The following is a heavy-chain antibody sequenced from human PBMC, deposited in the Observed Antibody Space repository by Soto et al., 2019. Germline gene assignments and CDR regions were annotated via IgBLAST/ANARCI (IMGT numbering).Heavy chain of an antibody. CDR3: AKGSFGLYYHYYYLAV. Sequence: TGGSLRLSCAASGFTFSGYWMSWVRQAPGKGLEWVATIKLDGSEKYYVDSVRGRFTISRDDAKSSLYLQMNSLRAEDTAVFYCAKGSFGLYYHYYYLAVWGKGTTVTVS. J-gene: IGHJ6*03. CDR2: IKLDGSEK. CDR1: GFTFSGYW. D-gene: IGHD3-3*01. V-gene: IGHV3-7*01.